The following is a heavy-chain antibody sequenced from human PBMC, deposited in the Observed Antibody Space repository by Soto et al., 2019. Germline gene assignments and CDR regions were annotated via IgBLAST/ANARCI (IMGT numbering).Heavy chain of an antibody. CDR1: GFTFNKYA. CDR2: ISGGGDTT. D-gene: IGHD5-12*01. V-gene: IGHV3-23*01. J-gene: IGHJ1*01. CDR3: AKDGDGYNYAEDFQH. Sequence: EVQLLESGGGLVQPGGSLRLSCAASGFTFNKYAMSWVRQAPGKGLEWVSVISGGGDTTYYADSVKGRFTMSRDNSRNTLSLQMNSLRAEDTAVYYCAKDGDGYNYAEDFQHRGQGTLVTVS.